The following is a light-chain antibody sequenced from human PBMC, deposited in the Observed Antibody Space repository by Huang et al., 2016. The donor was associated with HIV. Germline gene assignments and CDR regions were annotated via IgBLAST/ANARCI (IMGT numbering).Light chain of an antibody. CDR3: HQSSSLPNT. J-gene: IGKJ2*01. CDR2: YAS. V-gene: IGKV6D-21*02. Sequence: EIVLTQSPDFQSVAPKERVTITCRASQSIGINLHCYQQKPAQSPKLLIKYASQSISGVPSRFSGSGSGTDFTLTINTLEAEDGAAYYCHQSSSLPNTFGQGTKLEIK. CDR1: QSIGIN.